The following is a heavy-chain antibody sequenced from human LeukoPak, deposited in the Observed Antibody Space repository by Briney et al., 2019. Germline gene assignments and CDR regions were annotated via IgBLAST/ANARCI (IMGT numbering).Heavy chain of an antibody. V-gene: IGHV1-69*13. J-gene: IGHJ6*03. CDR2: IIPIFGTA. D-gene: IGHD6-6*01. CDR3: ASAPDSSSTYYYYYMDV. CDR1: GGTFSSYA. Sequence: GASVKVSCKATGGTFSSYAISWVRHAPGQGLEWMGGIIPIFGTANYAQKFQGRVTITADESTSTAYMELSRLRSEDTAVYYCASAPDSSSTYYYYYMDVWGKGTTVTVSS.